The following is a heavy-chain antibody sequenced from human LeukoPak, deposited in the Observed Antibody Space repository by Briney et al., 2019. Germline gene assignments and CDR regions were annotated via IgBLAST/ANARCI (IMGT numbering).Heavy chain of an antibody. V-gene: IGHV1-18*01. Sequence: ASVKVSCKASGYTFTSYGISWVRQAPGQGLEWMGWISAYNGNTNYAQKLQGRVTMTTDTSTSTAYMELRSLRSDDTAVYYCARGLYYDFRSGYYPYYYYGMDVWGQGTTVTVSS. CDR1: GYTFTSYG. D-gene: IGHD3-3*01. J-gene: IGHJ6*02. CDR3: ARGLYYDFRSGYYPYYYYGMDV. CDR2: ISAYNGNT.